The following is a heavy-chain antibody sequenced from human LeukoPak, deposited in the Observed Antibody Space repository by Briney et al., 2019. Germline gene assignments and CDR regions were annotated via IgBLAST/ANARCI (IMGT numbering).Heavy chain of an antibody. CDR3: ARECCGNLKYFDY. V-gene: IGHV3-30-3*01. CDR1: GFTFSSFA. D-gene: IGHD2-21*01. Sequence: PGGSLRLSCAASGFTFSSFAIHWVRQAPGKGLEGVPIISYNGNNKFYADSVKGRFIISRDNSKNTLYLQMNSLRADDTAMYYCARECCGNLKYFDYWGQGSLVTVSS. CDR2: ISYNGNNK. J-gene: IGHJ4*02.